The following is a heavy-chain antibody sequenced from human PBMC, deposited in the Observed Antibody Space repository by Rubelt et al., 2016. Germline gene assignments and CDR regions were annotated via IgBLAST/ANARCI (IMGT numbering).Heavy chain of an antibody. J-gene: IGHJ3*01. V-gene: IGHV4-59*12. Sequence: QVQLQESGPGLVKPSETLSVTCTVSGGSISSYYWSWIRQHPTQRLEWIGEINHSGSTNYNPSLKSLVILAVDTSKTQFSLKLSSLTAADPAVDYWGGWAVSRYGFQAFVVGCQGTTVTVSS. CDR1: GGSISSYY. CDR3: GGWAVSRYGFQAFVV. D-gene: IGHD5-12*01. CDR2: INHSGST.